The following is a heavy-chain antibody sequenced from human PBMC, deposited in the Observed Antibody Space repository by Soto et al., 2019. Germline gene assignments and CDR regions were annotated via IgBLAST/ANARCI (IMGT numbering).Heavy chain of an antibody. CDR3: AKGRGGFDP. D-gene: IGHD3-10*01. V-gene: IGHV3-23*01. J-gene: IGHJ5*02. Sequence: EVQLLESGGGLVQPGGSLRRSCAASGFTFYNYVMSWVRQAPGKGLEWVSNIDSDGGGAYYADSVKGRFTISRDNSKSTLYLQMSSLRGDDTAVYYCAKGRGGFDPWGRGTLVTVSS. CDR2: IDSDGGGA. CDR1: GFTFYNYV.